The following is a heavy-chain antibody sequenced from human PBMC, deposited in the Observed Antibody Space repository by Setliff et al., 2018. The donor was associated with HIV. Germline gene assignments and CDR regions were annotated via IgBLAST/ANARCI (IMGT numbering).Heavy chain of an antibody. Sequence: PGGSLRLSCAASGFTFSSYSMNWVRQAPGKGLEWVSSISSRGGSVYYADSVRGRFTISRDNANNLLYLQMNSLRAEDTAVYYCARDQEHIIVVSATGNMPGYLHYYYMDVWGKGSTVTVSS. CDR3: ARDQEHIIVVSATGNMPGYLHYYYMDV. CDR2: ISSRGGSV. J-gene: IGHJ6*03. V-gene: IGHV3-21*01. CDR1: GFTFSSYS. D-gene: IGHD2-2*01.